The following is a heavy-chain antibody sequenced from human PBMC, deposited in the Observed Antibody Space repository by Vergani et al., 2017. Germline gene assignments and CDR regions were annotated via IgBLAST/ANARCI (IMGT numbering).Heavy chain of an antibody. J-gene: IGHJ6*02. CDR3: ARESGSSWYGGPGYGMDV. CDR1: GYTLTELS. V-gene: IGHV1-24*01. D-gene: IGHD6-13*01. Sequence: QVQLVQSGAEVKKPGASVKVSCKVSGYTLTELSMHWVRQAPGKGLEWMGGFDPEDGETIYAQKFQGRVTMTEDTSTDTAYMELRSLRSDDTAVYYCARESGSSWYGGPGYGMDVWGQGTTVTVSS. CDR2: FDPEDGET.